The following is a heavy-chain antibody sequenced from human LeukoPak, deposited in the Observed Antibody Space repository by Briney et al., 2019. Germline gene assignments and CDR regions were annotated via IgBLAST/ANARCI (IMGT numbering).Heavy chain of an antibody. V-gene: IGHV4-30-2*01. CDR3: GRGGIAAAASGIDY. CDR1: GGXISSGGYS. J-gene: IGHJ4*02. Sequence: SQTLSLTCAVSGGXISSGGYSWSWIRQPPGRGLEWLGYIYQNGNTYYNPSLKSRVTISVDMSKNQFSLNLSSVTAADTAVYYCGRGGIAAAASGIDYWGQGTLVAVSS. D-gene: IGHD6-13*01. CDR2: IYQNGNT.